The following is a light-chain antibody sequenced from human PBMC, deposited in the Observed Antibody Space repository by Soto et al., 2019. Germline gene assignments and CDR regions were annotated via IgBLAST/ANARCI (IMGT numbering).Light chain of an antibody. Sequence: EIVLTQSPGTLSLSPGERATLSCRASQSVSSNYLAWYQQKPGQAPRLLVYGASIRATGIPDRFSGSGSGTDLTLAISRVEPEYFAVYYCQHYGSSSFTFGPGTRVDI. J-gene: IGKJ3*01. V-gene: IGKV3-20*01. CDR2: GAS. CDR3: QHYGSSSFT. CDR1: QSVSSNY.